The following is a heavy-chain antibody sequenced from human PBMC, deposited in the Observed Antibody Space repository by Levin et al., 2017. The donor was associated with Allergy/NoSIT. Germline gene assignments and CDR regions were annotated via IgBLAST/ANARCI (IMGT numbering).Heavy chain of an antibody. V-gene: IGHV3-30-3*01. CDR2: ISYDGSNK. J-gene: IGHJ4*02. CDR3: ARDRIAVAGIPPFFDY. Sequence: PGGSLRLSCAASGFTFSSYAMHWVRQAPGKGLEWVAVISYDGSNKYYADSVKGRFTISRDNSKNTLYLQMNSLRAEDTAVYYCARDRIAVAGIPPFFDYWGQGTLVTVSS. CDR1: GFTFSSYA. D-gene: IGHD6-19*01.